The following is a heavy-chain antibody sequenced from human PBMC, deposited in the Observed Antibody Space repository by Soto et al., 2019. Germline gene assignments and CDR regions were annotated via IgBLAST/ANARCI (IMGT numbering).Heavy chain of an antibody. CDR3: ARWRVPAAIGTDGMGV. Sequence: GSLRLSCAASGFTFSSHSMNWVRQAPGKGLEWVSYISSSSSTIYYADSVKGRFTISRDNAKTSLYLQMNSLRDDDTAVYYCARWRVPAAIGTDGMGVWGQGTTVTVSS. D-gene: IGHD2-2*01. J-gene: IGHJ6*02. CDR1: GFTFSSHS. CDR2: ISSSSSTI. V-gene: IGHV3-48*02.